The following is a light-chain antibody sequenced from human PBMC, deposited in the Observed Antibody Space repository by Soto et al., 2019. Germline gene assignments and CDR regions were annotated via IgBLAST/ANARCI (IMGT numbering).Light chain of an antibody. V-gene: IGLV2-11*01. CDR2: DVS. J-gene: IGLJ1*01. CDR1: SSHVGGYNY. Sequence: QSVVSQPRSVSGSLGQLGTISCTGTSSHVGGYNYVSWYQQHAGKAPKLMIYDVSKRPSGVPDRSSGSKCGKTASLTISGLKAEEEADYYCCSYAGRSPLYVFGTGTKAPVL. CDR3: CSYAGRSPLYV.